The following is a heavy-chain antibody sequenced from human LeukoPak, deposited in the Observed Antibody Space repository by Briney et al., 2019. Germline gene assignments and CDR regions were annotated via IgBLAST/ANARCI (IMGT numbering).Heavy chain of an antibody. D-gene: IGHD2-2*01. J-gene: IGHJ3*02. CDR3: ARDRGIVVVPAAMGEAFDI. Sequence: GGSLRLSCAASGFSFSNYAMHWVRQAPGKGLDWVSRISGSGDSVYYADSVKARFTISRDNSKNTLYLQMNSLRAEDTAVYYCARDRGIVVVPAAMGEAFDIWGQGTMVTVSS. V-gene: IGHV3-23*01. CDR1: GFSFSNYA. CDR2: ISGSGDSV.